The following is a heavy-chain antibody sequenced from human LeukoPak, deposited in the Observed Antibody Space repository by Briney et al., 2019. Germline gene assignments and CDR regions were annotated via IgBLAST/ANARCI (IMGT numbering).Heavy chain of an antibody. J-gene: IGHJ4*02. CDR1: GFRVSDYY. D-gene: IGHD2-2*02. CDR2: ISGSGGNT. CDR3: AKDPSQYCSSSTCYIDY. Sequence: GGSLRLSCAVSGFRVSDYYMSWVRQAPGKGLEWVSAISGSGGNTYNADSVKGRFTISRDNSKNTLYLQMNSLRAEDTAVYYCAKDPSQYCSSSTCYIDYWGQGTLVTVSS. V-gene: IGHV3-23*01.